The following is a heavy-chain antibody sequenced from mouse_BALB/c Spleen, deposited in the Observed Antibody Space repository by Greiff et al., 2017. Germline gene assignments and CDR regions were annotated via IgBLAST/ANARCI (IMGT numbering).Heavy chain of an antibody. J-gene: IGHJ3*01. D-gene: IGHD1-1*01. V-gene: IGHV1-14*01. Sequence: EVQLQQSGPELVKPGASVKMSCKASGYTFTSYVMHWVKQKPGQGLEWIGYINPYNDGTKYNEKFKGKATLTSDKSSSTAYMELSSLTSEDSAVYYCARVRSITVQEWGYGPLFAYWGQGTLVTVSA. CDR2: INPYNDGT. CDR3: ARVRSITVQEWGYGPLFAY. CDR1: GYTFTSYV.